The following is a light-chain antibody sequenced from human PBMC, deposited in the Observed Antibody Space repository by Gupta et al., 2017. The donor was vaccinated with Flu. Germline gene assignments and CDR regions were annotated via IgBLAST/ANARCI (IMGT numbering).Light chain of an antibody. CDR2: AAS. Sequence: GDRVTITCRASQSIATYLHWYQQKPGKVPKLLIYAASSLESGVPSRFSGSGSGAEFTLTISSLQPEDFATYYCQQSYSTPLTFGGGTKVEIK. V-gene: IGKV1-39*01. CDR3: QQSYSTPLT. CDR1: QSIATY. J-gene: IGKJ4*01.